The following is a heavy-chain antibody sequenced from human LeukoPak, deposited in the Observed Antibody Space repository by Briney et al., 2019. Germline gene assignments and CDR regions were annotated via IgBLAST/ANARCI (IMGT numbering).Heavy chain of an antibody. Sequence: GRSLRLSCAASGFTFSSYAMHWVRQAPGKGLEWVAVISYDGSNKYYADSVKGRFTISRDNSKNTLYLQMNSLRAEDTAVYYCARDLNVRGFDYWGQGTLVTVSS. CDR2: ISYDGSNK. V-gene: IGHV3-30*04. CDR1: GFTFSSYA. CDR3: ARDLNVRGFDY. J-gene: IGHJ4*02. D-gene: IGHD3-10*02.